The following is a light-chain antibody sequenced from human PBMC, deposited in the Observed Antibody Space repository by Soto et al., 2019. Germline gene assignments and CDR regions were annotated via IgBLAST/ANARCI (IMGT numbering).Light chain of an antibody. CDR2: WAS. Sequence: DIVMTQSPDSLAVSLVERATINCKSIQSVLCSSNNKNYLAWYQQKPGQPPKLLIYWASTRESGVPDRFSGSGSGTDFTLTISSLEPEDFAVYYCQQRSNWPPITFGQGTRLEIK. V-gene: IGKV4-1*01. CDR1: QSVLCSSNNKNY. J-gene: IGKJ5*01. CDR3: QQRSNWPPIT.